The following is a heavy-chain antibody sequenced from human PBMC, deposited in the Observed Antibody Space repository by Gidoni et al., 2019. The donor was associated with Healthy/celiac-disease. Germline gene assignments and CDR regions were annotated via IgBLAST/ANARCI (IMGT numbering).Heavy chain of an antibody. Sequence: QVQLVQSGAEVKKPGSSVKVSCTASGGTFSTYAISWVRQARGQGLEWMGGSIPIFGTANYAQKFQGRVTITADESTSTAYMGLSSLRSEDTAVYYCAREGIVGATPTGNFDYWGQGTLVTVSS. J-gene: IGHJ4*02. CDR2: SIPIFGTA. CDR3: AREGIVGATPTGNFDY. V-gene: IGHV1-69*01. D-gene: IGHD1-26*01. CDR1: GGTFSTYA.